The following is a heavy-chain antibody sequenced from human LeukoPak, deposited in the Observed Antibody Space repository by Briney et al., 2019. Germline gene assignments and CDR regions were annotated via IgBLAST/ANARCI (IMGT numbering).Heavy chain of an antibody. V-gene: IGHV4-34*01. J-gene: IGHJ4*02. CDR1: GGSFSGYY. Sequence: SETLSLTCAVYGGSFSGYYWSWIRQPPGKGLEWIGGINHSGSTNYNPSLKSRVTISVDTSKNQFSLKLSSVTTADTAVYYCAREPITMVRGVFDYWGQGTLVTVSS. CDR3: AREPITMVRGVFDY. D-gene: IGHD3-10*01. CDR2: INHSGST.